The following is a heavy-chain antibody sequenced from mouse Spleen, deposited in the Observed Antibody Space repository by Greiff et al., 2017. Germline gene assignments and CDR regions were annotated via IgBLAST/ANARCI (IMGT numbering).Heavy chain of an antibody. CDR1: GYTFTSYW. Sequence: QVQLQQPGAELVRPGSSVKLSCKASGYTFTSYWMHWVKQRPIQGLEWIGNIDPSDSETHYNQKFKDKATLTVDKSSSTAYMQLSSLTSEDSAVYYCAKDGTGGYYAMDYWGQGTSVTVSS. V-gene: IGHV1-52*01. CDR3: AKDGTGGYYAMDY. J-gene: IGHJ4*01. CDR2: IDPSDSET. D-gene: IGHD2-1*01.